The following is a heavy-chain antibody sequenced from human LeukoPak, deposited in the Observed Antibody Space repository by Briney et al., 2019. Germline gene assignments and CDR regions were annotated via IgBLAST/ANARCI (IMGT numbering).Heavy chain of an antibody. D-gene: IGHD1-26*01. V-gene: IGHV1-2*02. CDR1: GYTFSGYY. Sequence: ASVKVSCKASGYTFSGYYMHWVRQAPGQGLEWMGWINPKSGGTNEAQKFHDRVTMTRDTSIRTAYMELSRLRSDDTAVYYCARGVGIVGAKPPNWDYFDYWGQGALVTVSS. CDR3: ARGVGIVGAKPPNWDYFDY. CDR2: INPKSGGT. J-gene: IGHJ4*02.